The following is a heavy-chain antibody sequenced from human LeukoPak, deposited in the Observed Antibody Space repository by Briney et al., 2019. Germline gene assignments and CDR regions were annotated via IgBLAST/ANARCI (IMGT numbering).Heavy chain of an antibody. J-gene: IGHJ4*02. Sequence: SETLSLTCAVYGGSFSGHYWSWLRQPPGKGGEGIGEINNSGSTNYNPSLTSGGTISVDTSKNQFSLKVNSVTAADTAVYYCARRPAGTIDYWGQGTLVTVSS. CDR2: INNSGST. CDR3: ARRPAGTIDY. D-gene: IGHD6-19*01. CDR1: GGSFSGHY. V-gene: IGHV4-34*01.